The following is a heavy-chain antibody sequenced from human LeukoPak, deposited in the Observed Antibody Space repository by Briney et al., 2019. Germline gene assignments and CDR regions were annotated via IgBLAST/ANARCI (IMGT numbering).Heavy chain of an antibody. J-gene: IGHJ4*02. Sequence: ASVKVSCKASGYTFTGYYMHWVRQAPGQGLEWMGWINPNSGGTNYAQKFQGRVTMTRDTSISTAYMELSRLRSDDTAVYYCAREHTVATTADYWGQGTLVTVSS. D-gene: IGHD5-12*01. CDR1: GYTFTGYY. CDR2: INPNSGGT. CDR3: AREHTVATTADY. V-gene: IGHV1-2*02.